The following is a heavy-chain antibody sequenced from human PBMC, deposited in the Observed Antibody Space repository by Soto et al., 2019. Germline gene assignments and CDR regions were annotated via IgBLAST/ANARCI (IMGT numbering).Heavy chain of an antibody. V-gene: IGHV4-39*01. D-gene: IGHD6-13*01. CDR2: IYYSGST. CDR3: AGIAAAGTFDY. CDR1: GGSISSSSYY. J-gene: IGHJ4*02. Sequence: QLQLQESGPGLVKPSETLSLTCTVSGGSISSSSYYWGWIRQPPGQGLEWIGSIYYSGSTYYNPSLKSRVTISVDTSKNQFSLKLSSVTAADTAVYYCAGIAAAGTFDYWGQGTLVTVSS.